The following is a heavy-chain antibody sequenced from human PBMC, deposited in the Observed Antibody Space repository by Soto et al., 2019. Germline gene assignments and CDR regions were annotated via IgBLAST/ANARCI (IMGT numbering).Heavy chain of an antibody. CDR2: IKSKTDDGTA. D-gene: IGHD3-9*01. J-gene: IGHJ4*02. CDR1: GFNLSHPW. Sequence: LRLSCAASGFNLSHPWMTWVRQAAGKGLDWIGRIKSKTDDGTADYAAPVKGRFTISRDDSKNTVYLQMNSLKTEDTAVYYCTTGVYYDLLTGYHNVAYWGQGALVTVSS. V-gene: IGHV3-15*01. CDR3: TTGVYYDLLTGYHNVAY.